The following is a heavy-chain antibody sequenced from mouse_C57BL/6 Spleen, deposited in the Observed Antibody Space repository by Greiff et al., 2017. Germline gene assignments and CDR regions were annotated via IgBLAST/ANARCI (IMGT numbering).Heavy chain of an antibody. CDR1: GYTFTDYY. D-gene: IGHD2-5*01. Sequence: EVKLMESGPVLVKPGASVKMSCKASGYTFTDYYMNWVKQSHGKSLEWIGVINPYNGGTSYNQKFKGKATLTVDKSSSTAYMELNSLTSEDSAVYYCARSDYSNYVDYWGQGTTLTVSS. CDR2: INPYNGGT. CDR3: ARSDYSNYVDY. J-gene: IGHJ2*01. V-gene: IGHV1-19*01.